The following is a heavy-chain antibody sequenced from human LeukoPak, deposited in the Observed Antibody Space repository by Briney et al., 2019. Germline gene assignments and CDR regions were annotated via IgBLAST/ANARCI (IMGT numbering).Heavy chain of an antibody. CDR2: IYYSGST. V-gene: IGHV4-39*01. CDR3: ARHGVTMIVVVPNWFDP. J-gene: IGHJ5*02. Sequence: SETLSLTCTVSGGSISSSSYYWGWIRQPPGKGLEWIGSIYYSGSTYYNPSLKSRVTISVDTSKNQFSLKLSSVTAADTAVYYCARHGVTMIVVVPNWFDPWGQGTLVTVSS. D-gene: IGHD3-22*01. CDR1: GGSISSSSYY.